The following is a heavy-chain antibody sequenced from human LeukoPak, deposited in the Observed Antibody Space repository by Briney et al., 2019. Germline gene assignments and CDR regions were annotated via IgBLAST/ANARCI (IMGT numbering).Heavy chain of an antibody. CDR2: IYTSGST. Sequence: SEALSLTCTVSGGSISSGSYYWSWIRQPAGKGLEWIGRIYTSGSTNYNPSLKSRVTISVDTSKNQFSLKLSSVTAADTAVYYCASWAVTQDAFDIWGQGTMVTVSS. J-gene: IGHJ3*02. CDR1: GGSISSGSYY. V-gene: IGHV4-61*02. CDR3: ASWAVTQDAFDI. D-gene: IGHD4-17*01.